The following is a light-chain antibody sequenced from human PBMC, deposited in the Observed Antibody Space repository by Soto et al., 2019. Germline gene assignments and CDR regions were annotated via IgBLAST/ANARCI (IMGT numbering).Light chain of an antibody. V-gene: IGKV1-5*01. CDR1: QTISSW. CDR3: QQYYSYPT. Sequence: DIQMTQSPSTLSASVRDRVTVTCRASQTISSWLAWFQQKPGKAPKFLIYDVSTLESGVPSRFSGSGSGTEFTLTISSLQPEDFATYYCQQYYSYPTFGQGTKV. J-gene: IGKJ1*01. CDR2: DVS.